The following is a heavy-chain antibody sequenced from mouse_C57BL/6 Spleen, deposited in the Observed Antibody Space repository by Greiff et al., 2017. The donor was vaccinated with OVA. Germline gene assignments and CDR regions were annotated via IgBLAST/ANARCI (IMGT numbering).Heavy chain of an antibody. CDR3: AKKAGNYYAMDY. CDR2: IWSGGST. J-gene: IGHJ4*01. V-gene: IGHV2-5*01. CDR1: GFSLTSSG. Sequence: VKLQESGPGLVQPSQSLSITCTVSGFSLTSSGVHWVRQSPGTGLEWLGVIWSGGSTDYNAAFMSRLSITKDNSKSQVFFKMNSLQADDTAIYYCAKKAGNYYAMDYWGQGTSVTVSS.